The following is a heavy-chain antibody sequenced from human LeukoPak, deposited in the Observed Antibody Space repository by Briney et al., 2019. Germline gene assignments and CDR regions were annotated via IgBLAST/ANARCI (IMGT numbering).Heavy chain of an antibody. CDR3: ARDLPSTPNWELDY. V-gene: IGHV1-2*06. Sequence: ASVKVSCKPSGYTFTGYYLHWVRQAPGQGLEWMGRINPNSGGTNDAQKFQDRVTMTRDTSISTAYMELSRLRSDDTAVYYCARDLPSTPNWELDYWGQGTLVTVSS. D-gene: IGHD1-26*01. CDR1: GYTFTGYY. CDR2: INPNSGGT. J-gene: IGHJ4*02.